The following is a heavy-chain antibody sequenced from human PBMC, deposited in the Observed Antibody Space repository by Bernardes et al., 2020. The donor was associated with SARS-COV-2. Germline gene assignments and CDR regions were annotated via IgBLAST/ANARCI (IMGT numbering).Heavy chain of an antibody. D-gene: IGHD1-1*01. CDR1: GSTFSSYV. Sequence: GGSLRLSCAVSGSTFSSYVMAWVRQAPGKGLEWVAGVSANGVGTYYGDSVKGRFTVSRDNSKNTVYLQMDSLRVEDTAVYYCAKYALEQQLGRSFDYWGQGTLVTVSS. V-gene: IGHV3-23*01. J-gene: IGHJ4*02. CDR2: VSANGVGT. CDR3: AKYALEQQLGRSFDY.